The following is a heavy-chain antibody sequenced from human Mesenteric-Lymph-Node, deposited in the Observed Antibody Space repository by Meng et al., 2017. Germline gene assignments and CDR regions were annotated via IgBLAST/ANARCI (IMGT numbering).Heavy chain of an antibody. D-gene: IGHD6-19*01. CDR2: VSHGGTT. Sequence: QVQLQQWGAGRLKPAETRSLTCAVYGGSFSNYYWNWIRQSPGKGLEWIGEVSHGGTTNYNPSLKSRVSISVDTSSNQFSPELTSVTAADTAVYYCATLGLGWSGFDFWGQGTLVTVSS. CDR3: ATLGLGWSGFDF. CDR1: GGSFSNYY. V-gene: IGHV4-34*01. J-gene: IGHJ4*02.